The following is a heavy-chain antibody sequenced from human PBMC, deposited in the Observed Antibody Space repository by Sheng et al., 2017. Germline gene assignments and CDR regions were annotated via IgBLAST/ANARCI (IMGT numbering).Heavy chain of an antibody. CDR3: ASKVPAAAADDY. V-gene: IGHV3-48*03. CDR2: ISTGGSIT. CDR1: GFTFSNYE. J-gene: IGHJ4*02. D-gene: IGHD6-13*01. Sequence: EVQLLESGGDLVQPGGSLRLSCAASGFTFSNYEMNWVRQAPGKGLEWISYISTGGSITYYADSVKGRFTISRDNAKNSLFLQMNSLRAEDTAMYFCASKVPAAAADDYWGQGTLVIVSS.